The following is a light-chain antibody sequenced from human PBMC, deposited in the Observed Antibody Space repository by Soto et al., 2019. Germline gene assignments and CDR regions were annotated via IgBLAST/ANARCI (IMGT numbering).Light chain of an antibody. Sequence: QSALTQPASVSGSPGQSITISCTGTSSDVGGYNYVSWYQQYPGKAPKLMIYDVSKRPSGVSNRFSGSKSGNTASLTISGLQAEDEADYYCSSSTSSSTSVVFGGGTKLTVL. V-gene: IGLV2-14*01. CDR1: SSDVGGYNY. J-gene: IGLJ2*01. CDR3: SSSTSSSTSVV. CDR2: DVS.